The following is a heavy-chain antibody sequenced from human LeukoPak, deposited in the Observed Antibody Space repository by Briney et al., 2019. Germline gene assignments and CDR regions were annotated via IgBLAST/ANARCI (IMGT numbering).Heavy chain of an antibody. V-gene: IGHV4-38-2*02. CDR1: GYSISSGYL. D-gene: IGHD5-12*01. J-gene: IGHJ4*02. CDR3: ARDRIREYSGYEQAFDY. Sequence: PSETLSLTCTVSGYSISSGYLWGWIRQPPGKGLEWIGSIDGSGSSYYNPSLKSRVTISVDTSRNQFSLKMTSVTAADTAVYYCARDRIREYSGYEQAFDYWGQGTLVTVSS. CDR2: IDGSGSS.